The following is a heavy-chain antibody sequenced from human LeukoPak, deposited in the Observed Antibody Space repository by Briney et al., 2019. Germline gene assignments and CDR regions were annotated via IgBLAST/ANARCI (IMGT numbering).Heavy chain of an antibody. Sequence: GASVTVSCTASGYTFTGFSISWVRQAPGQGLEWMGWINTHNGNTKYTQKFQGRVTMTRDKFTSTAYMELTSLTSDDTAVYYCARDDAPAGSESYCRRISCYLGRLDVWGQGTTITVSS. CDR3: ARDDAPAGSESYCRRISCYLGRLDV. J-gene: IGHJ6*02. D-gene: IGHD2-2*01. CDR2: INTHNGNT. CDR1: GYTFTGFS. V-gene: IGHV1-18*01.